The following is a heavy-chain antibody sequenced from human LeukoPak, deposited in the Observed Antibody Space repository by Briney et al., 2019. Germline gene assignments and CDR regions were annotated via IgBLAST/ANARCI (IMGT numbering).Heavy chain of an antibody. V-gene: IGHV3-74*01. D-gene: IGHD1-1*01. CDR2: INSDGSST. CDR1: GFTFSSYW. Sequence: GGSLRLSCAASGFTFSSYWMHWVRRAPGRGLVWVSRINSDGSSTSYADFVKGRFTISRDNAKNTLYLQMNSLRDEDTAVYYCARGCPRWNDAFDIWGQGTMVTVSS. J-gene: IGHJ3*02. CDR3: ARGCPRWNDAFDI.